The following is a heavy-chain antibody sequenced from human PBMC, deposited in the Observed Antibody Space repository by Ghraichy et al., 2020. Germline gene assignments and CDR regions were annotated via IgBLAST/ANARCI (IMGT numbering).Heavy chain of an antibody. CDR1: GGSISNYY. Sequence: GSLSLTCTVSGGSISNYYWSWIRQPPGKGLEWIGYRHYSRSTNYNPSLKSRVTISVDTSKNEVSLKMTSVTAAETAVYYCARDSFYDSSGYFEDYFDSWGQGTLVTVSS. J-gene: IGHJ4*02. D-gene: IGHD3-22*01. CDR2: RHYSRST. CDR3: ARDSFYDSSGYFEDYFDS. V-gene: IGHV4-59*01.